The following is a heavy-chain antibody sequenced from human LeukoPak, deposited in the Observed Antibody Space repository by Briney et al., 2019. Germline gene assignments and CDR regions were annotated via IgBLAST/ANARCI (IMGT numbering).Heavy chain of an antibody. V-gene: IGHV4-61*02. D-gene: IGHD4-17*01. CDR2: IYTSGST. J-gene: IGHJ4*02. CDR3: ARVRFLGSPGDYDED. CDR1: GGSISSGSYY. Sequence: PSQTLSLTCTVSGGSISSGSYYWSWIRQPAGKGLEWIGRIYTSGSTNYNPSLKSRVTISVDTSKNQFSLKLSSVTAADTAVYYCARVRFLGSPGDYDEDWGQGTLVTVSS.